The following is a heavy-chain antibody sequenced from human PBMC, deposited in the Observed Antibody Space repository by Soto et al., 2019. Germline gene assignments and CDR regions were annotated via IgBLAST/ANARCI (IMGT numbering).Heavy chain of an antibody. Sequence: PGGSLRLSCAASGFTFSSYGMHWVRQAPGKGLEWDAVISYDGSNKYYADSVKGRFTISRDNSKNTLYLQMNSLRAEDTAVYYCAKEVFTIFVVVITPNYYGIDLWGQGTTVTVYS. CDR1: GFTFSSYG. J-gene: IGHJ6*02. V-gene: IGHV3-30*18. CDR2: ISYDGSNK. D-gene: IGHD3-3*01. CDR3: AKEVFTIFVVVITPNYYGIDL.